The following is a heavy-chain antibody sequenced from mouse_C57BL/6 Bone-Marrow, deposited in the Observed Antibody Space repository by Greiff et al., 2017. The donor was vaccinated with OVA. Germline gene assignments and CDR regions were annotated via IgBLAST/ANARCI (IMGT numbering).Heavy chain of an antibody. CDR3: AREGVLGRDY. J-gene: IGHJ2*01. Sequence: QVHVKQPGAELVKPGASVKLSCKASGYTFTSYWMHWVKQRPGQGLEWIGMIHPNSGSTNYNEKFKSKATLTVDKSSSTAYMQLSSLTSEDSAVYYCAREGVLGRDYWGQGTTLTVSS. CDR2: IHPNSGST. CDR1: GYTFTSYW. D-gene: IGHD4-1*01. V-gene: IGHV1-64*01.